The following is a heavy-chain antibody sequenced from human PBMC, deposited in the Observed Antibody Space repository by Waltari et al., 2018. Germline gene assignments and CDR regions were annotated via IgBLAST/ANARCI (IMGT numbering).Heavy chain of an antibody. CDR2: FDPEDGET. CDR3: AGYCSGGSCYFFDY. V-gene: IGHV1-24*01. Sequence: QVQLVQSGAEVKKPGASVKVSCKVSGYTLTELSMPWGRQAPGKGLEWMGGFDPEDGETIYAQKFQGRVTMTEDTSTDTAYMELSSLRSEDTAVYYCAGYCSGGSCYFFDYWGQGTLVTVSS. CDR1: GYTLTELS. J-gene: IGHJ4*02. D-gene: IGHD2-15*01.